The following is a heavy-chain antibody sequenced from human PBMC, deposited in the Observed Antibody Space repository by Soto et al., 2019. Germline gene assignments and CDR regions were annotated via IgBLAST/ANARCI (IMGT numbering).Heavy chain of an antibody. J-gene: IGHJ4*02. CDR1: GYTLTELS. V-gene: IGHV1-24*01. Sequence: ASVKVSCKVSGYTLTELSMHWVRQAPGKGLECMGGFDPEDGETIYAQKFQGRVTMTEDTSTDTAYMELSSLRSEDTAVYYCATVGTYSGYDLWNYWGQGTLVTVSS. CDR3: ATVGTYSGYDLWNY. D-gene: IGHD5-12*01. CDR2: FDPEDGET.